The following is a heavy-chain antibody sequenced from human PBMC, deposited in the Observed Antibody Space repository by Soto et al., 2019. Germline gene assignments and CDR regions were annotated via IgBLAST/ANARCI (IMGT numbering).Heavy chain of an antibody. CDR1: GCTFTSYY. CDR2: INPDGGST. V-gene: IGHV1-46*01. J-gene: IGHJ4*02. Sequence: ASVKVSCKASGCTFTSYYMHWVRQAPGQGLEWMGIINPDGGSTSCAQKFQGRVTVTRDTPTTTVYMELSSLRSEDTAVYYCARVGPYYESSGYYYFDYWGQGTPVTSPQ. D-gene: IGHD3-22*01. CDR3: ARVGPYYESSGYYYFDY.